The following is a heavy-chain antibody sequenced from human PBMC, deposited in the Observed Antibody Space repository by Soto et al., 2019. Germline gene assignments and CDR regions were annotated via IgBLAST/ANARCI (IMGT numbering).Heavy chain of an antibody. D-gene: IGHD3-3*01. CDR1: GFTFSSYA. CDR3: AKDGRRLLRSLEWSRGVNWFDP. V-gene: IGHV3-23*01. J-gene: IGHJ5*02. CDR2: ISGSGGST. Sequence: EVQLLESGGGLVQPGGSLRLSCAASGFTFSSYAMSWVRQAPGKGLEWVSAISGSGGSTYYADSVKGRFTISRDNSKNTLYVQMNSLRAEDTALYYCAKDGRRLLRSLEWSRGVNWFDPWGQGTLVTLSS.